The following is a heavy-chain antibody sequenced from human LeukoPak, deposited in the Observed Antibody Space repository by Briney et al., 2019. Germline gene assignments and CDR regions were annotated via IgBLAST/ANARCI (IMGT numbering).Heavy chain of an antibody. CDR3: ARASYSSSCYDY. CDR2: IYYSGST. Sequence: SETLSLTCTVSGGSISNYYWSWIRQPPGKGLEWIGYIYYSGSTNYNPSLKSRVTISVDTSKNQFSLKLSSVTAADTAVYYCARASYSSSCYDYWGQGTLVTVSS. D-gene: IGHD6-6*01. V-gene: IGHV4-59*13. J-gene: IGHJ4*02. CDR1: GGSISNYY.